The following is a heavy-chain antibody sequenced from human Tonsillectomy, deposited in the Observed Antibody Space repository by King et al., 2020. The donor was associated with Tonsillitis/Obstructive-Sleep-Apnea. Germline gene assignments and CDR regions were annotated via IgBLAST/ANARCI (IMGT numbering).Heavy chain of an antibody. J-gene: IGHJ2*01. CDR1: GFTFSSYD. CDR2: IGTAGNP. CDR3: ARDTPSRYFDY. V-gene: IGHV3-13*05. Sequence: VQLVESGGGLVQPGGSLRLSCAASGFTFSSYDMHCVRQATGKGLEWVSAIGTAGNPYYPGSVKGRFTISRENAKNSLYLKMNSLTDGDTAVYYCARDTPSRYFDYWGRGTLVTVSS.